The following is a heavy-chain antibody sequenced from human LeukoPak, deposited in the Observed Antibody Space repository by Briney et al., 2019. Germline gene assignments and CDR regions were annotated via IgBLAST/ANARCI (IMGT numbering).Heavy chain of an antibody. CDR1: GGSITSGDYY. J-gene: IGHJ3*02. CDR3: ARDDAFDI. V-gene: IGHV4-30-4*01. CDR2: IHHSGST. Sequence: PSQTLSLTCTVSGGSITSGDYYWSWIRQSPVTGLEWIGYIHHSGSTYYKPSLRGRITISIDTSKNQVSLKLTSVTVADTAVYYCARDDAFDIWGQGTMVTVSS.